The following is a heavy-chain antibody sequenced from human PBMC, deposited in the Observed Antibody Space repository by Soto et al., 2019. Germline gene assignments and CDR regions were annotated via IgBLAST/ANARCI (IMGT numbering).Heavy chain of an antibody. J-gene: IGHJ6*02. CDR2: ISSSSGYI. CDR1: GSTFSSYT. D-gene: IGHD6-13*01. CDR3: ARDPDLTAAPGAPYYYGMDV. Sequence: GGSLRLSCAASGSTFSSYTMNWVRQAPGKXLEWVSSISSSSGYIYYADSMKGRFTISRDNAKNSVYLQMNSLRAEDTAVYYCARDPDLTAAPGAPYYYGMDVWGQGTTVTVSS. V-gene: IGHV3-21*01.